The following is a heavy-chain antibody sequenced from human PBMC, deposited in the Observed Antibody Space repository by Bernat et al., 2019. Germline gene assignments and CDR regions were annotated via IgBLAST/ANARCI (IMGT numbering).Heavy chain of an antibody. CDR3: ARKRGATTGTNFDY. CDR1: GFTFSSYW. CDR2: TNQDGSEK. J-gene: IGHJ4*02. V-gene: IGHV3-7*03. D-gene: IGHD1-7*01. Sequence: EVQLVESGGHLVQPGGSLRLSCAASGFTFSSYWMSWVRQAPGKGLEWVANTNQDGSEKYYVDSVKGRFTISRDNAKNSPYLQMNSLRAEDTAVYYCARKRGATTGTNFDYWGQGTLVTVSS.